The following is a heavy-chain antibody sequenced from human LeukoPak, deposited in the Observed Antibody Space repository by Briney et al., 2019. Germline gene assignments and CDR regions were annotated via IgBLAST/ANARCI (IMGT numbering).Heavy chain of an antibody. CDR2: IYHSATT. CDR3: ARDGIENNNGWWKF. V-gene: IGHV4-38-2*02. CDR1: GSSISSGYF. D-gene: IGHD6-19*01. Sequence: PSESLSPTRSVSGSSISSGYFWGWIRQPPGKGLEWIGSIYHSATTTYKPSLKTPVTISVDTTKNQFSLNLNSVTAADTAVYYCARDGIENNNGWWKFWGQGNLVTVSS. J-gene: IGHJ4*02.